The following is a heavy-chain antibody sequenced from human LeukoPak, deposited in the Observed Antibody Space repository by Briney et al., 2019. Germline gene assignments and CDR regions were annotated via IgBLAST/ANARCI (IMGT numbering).Heavy chain of an antibody. CDR1: GYTFTDYY. J-gene: IGHJ5*02. V-gene: IGHV1-2*02. CDR3: ARDSSFYCSGGSCYPYNWFDP. D-gene: IGHD2-15*01. Sequence: ASVKVSCKTSGYTFTDYYMHWVRQAPGQGLEWMGWINPKSGGTNYAQNFQGRVTMTRDTSISTAYMELSRLRSDDTAVYYCARDSSFYCSGGSCYPYNWFDPWGQGTLVTVSS. CDR2: INPKSGGT.